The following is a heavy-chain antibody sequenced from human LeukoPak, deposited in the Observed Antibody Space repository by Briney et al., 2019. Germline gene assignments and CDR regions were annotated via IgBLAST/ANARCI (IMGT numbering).Heavy chain of an antibody. CDR1: GGSISSYY. D-gene: IGHD3-3*01. CDR3: ARDGVARPYYFDY. J-gene: IGHJ4*02. V-gene: IGHV4-59*01. CDR2: IYYSGST. Sequence: SETLSLTCTVSGGSISSYYWSWIRQPPGKGLEWIGYIYYSGSTNYNPSLKSRVTISVDTSKNQFSLKLSSVTAADTAVYYCARDGVARPYYFDYWGQGTLVTVSS.